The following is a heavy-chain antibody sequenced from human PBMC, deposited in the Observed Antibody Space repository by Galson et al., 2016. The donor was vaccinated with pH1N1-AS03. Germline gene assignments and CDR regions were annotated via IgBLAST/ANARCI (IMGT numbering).Heavy chain of an antibody. Sequence: SGYPFSDYYVHWVRQAPGQELEWMGWINPSSGGTKYAQKFQGRVTMTRDTSISTAFMELSRLTSDDTAVYFCARGGGSSLDYWGQGTLVPVSS. CDR2: INPSSGGT. CDR3: ARGGGSSLDY. D-gene: IGHD1-26*01. CDR1: GYPFSDYY. V-gene: IGHV1-2*02. J-gene: IGHJ4*02.